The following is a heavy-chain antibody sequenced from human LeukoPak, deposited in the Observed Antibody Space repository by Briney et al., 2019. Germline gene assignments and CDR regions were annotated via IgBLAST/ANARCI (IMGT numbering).Heavy chain of an antibody. CDR2: ISVYNGET. J-gene: IGHJ4*02. CDR1: VYAFSSNG. D-gene: IGHD6-19*01. CDR3: AREWDTSGWNYLDS. V-gene: IGHV1-18*01. Sequence: ASVKVSCKASVYAFSSNGITWVRQAPGQGLEWMGWISVYNGETVYVPSLQGRITMTTEMSTSTTYIELRRLRSADTAMYFCAREWDTSGWNYLDSWGQGTLVIVSS.